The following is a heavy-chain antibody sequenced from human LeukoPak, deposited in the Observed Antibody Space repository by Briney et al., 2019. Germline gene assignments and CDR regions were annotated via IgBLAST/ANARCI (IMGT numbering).Heavy chain of an antibody. J-gene: IGHJ4*02. Sequence: SVKVSCKASGGTFSSYTISWVRQAPGQGLEWMGRIIPILGMANYAQKFQGRVTITADKSTSTAYMELSSLRSEDTAVYYCARSPHKYSSPRFAYFDYWGQGTLVTVSS. CDR1: GGTFSSYT. CDR3: ARSPHKYSSPRFAYFDY. V-gene: IGHV1-69*02. D-gene: IGHD6-6*01. CDR2: IIPILGMA.